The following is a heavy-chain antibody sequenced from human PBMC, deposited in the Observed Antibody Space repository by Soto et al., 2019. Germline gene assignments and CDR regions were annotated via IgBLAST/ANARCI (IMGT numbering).Heavy chain of an antibody. J-gene: IGHJ5*02. CDR3: ARTYRFLVWLLTLGGGWFDP. CDR2: INHSGST. V-gene: IGHV4-34*01. CDR1: GGSFSGYY. D-gene: IGHD3-3*01. Sequence: QVQLQQWGAGLLKPSETLSLTCAVYGGSFSGYYWSWIRQPPGKGLEWIGEINHSGSTNYNPSLKSRVTISVDTSKNQFSLKLSSVTAADTAVYYCARTYRFLVWLLTLGGGWFDPWGQGTLVTVSS.